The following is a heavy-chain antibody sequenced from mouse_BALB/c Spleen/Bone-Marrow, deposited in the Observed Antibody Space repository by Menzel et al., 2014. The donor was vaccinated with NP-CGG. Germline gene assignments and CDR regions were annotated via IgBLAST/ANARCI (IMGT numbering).Heavy chain of an antibody. CDR1: GFTFSTYA. D-gene: IGHD2-4*01. CDR3: SRLRMITTYFDV. Sequence: EVKLVESGGGLAKPGGSLQLSRAASGFTFSTYAMSWVRQTPEKRLEWVATISSSGSYTYYPDSVKGRFTISRDNAKNTLYLQMSSLRSEDTAMYYCSRLRMITTYFDVWGAGTTVTVSS. CDR2: ISSSGSYT. V-gene: IGHV5-9-3*01. J-gene: IGHJ1*01.